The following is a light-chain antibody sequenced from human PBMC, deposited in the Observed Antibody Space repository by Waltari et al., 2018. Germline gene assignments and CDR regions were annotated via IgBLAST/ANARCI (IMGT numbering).Light chain of an antibody. CDR3: QQYYSTPQA. Sequence: DIVMTQSPDSLAVSLGERATINCKSSQSVLYSSNNKNYLAWYQQKPGQPPRLLIYWASTREAGFPDRFSGSGSGTDFTLTISSLQAEDVALYYCQQYYSTPQAFGQGTKVEI. CDR1: QSVLYSSNNKNY. CDR2: WAS. V-gene: IGKV4-1*01. J-gene: IGKJ1*01.